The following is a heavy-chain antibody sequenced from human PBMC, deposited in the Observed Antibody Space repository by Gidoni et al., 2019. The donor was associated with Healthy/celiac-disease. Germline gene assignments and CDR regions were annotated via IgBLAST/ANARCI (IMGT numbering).Heavy chain of an antibody. V-gene: IGHV4-31*03. CDR3: ARGDWNYVHWFDP. CDR1: GGSTSSGGYY. J-gene: IGHJ5*02. CDR2: IYYSGST. Sequence: HVQLQESVPVLVKPSQTLSLTCTVSGGSTSSGGYYCSWIRQHPGKGLEWIGYIYYSGSTYYNPSLKSRVTISVDTSKNQFSLKLSSVNAADTAVYYCARGDWNYVHWFDPWGQGTLVTVSS. D-gene: IGHD1-7*01.